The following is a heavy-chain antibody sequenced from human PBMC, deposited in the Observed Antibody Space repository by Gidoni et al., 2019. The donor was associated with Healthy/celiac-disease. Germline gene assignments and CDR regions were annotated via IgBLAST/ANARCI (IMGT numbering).Heavy chain of an antibody. CDR1: GFTCRSYW. V-gene: IGHV3-7*01. J-gene: IGHJ4*02. CDR3: ARDGCSGWYYFDY. Sequence: VQLVESGGGLVQPGGALGLTCAASGFTCRSYWMSWVRQAAGKGLGWVTNIKQAGSEQYYVDSGNARYTISRDNAKNSLYLQTVSLRAEDTAVYYCARDGCSGWYYFDYWGQGTLVTVSS. D-gene: IGHD6-19*01. CDR2: IKQAGSEQ.